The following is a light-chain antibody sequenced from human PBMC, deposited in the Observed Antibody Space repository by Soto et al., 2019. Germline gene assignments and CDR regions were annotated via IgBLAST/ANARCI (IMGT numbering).Light chain of an antibody. Sequence: EIVLTQSPGTLSLSPGERATLSCRASQSISSNYLAWYQQKPGQAPRLLIYGASRGATGIPDRFSGSGSGTDFSLPISRLEPEDFAVYYCQQYDTSPPLTFGGGTKVEIK. CDR2: GAS. CDR3: QQYDTSPPLT. V-gene: IGKV3-20*01. J-gene: IGKJ4*01. CDR1: QSISSNY.